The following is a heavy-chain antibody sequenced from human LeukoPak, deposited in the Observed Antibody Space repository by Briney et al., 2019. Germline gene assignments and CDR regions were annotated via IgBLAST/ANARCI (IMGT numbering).Heavy chain of an antibody. CDR1: GFTFSRYW. CDR2: INSDGSST. V-gene: IGHV3-74*01. CDR3: VRGGRSDYGDYFDY. D-gene: IGHD4-17*01. Sequence: PGGSLRLSCAASGFTFSRYWMHWVRQAPGKGLLWVSRINSDGSSTYYADSVKGRFTTSRDNAKNALHLQMNSLTAEDTAVYYCVRGGRSDYGDYFDYWGQGTLVTVSS. J-gene: IGHJ4*02.